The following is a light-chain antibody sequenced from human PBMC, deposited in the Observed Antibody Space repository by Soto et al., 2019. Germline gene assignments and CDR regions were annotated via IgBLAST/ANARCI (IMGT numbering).Light chain of an antibody. CDR3: QQYDNLPLT. Sequence: QMTHFPSSLPPSLGARVTITCQPSQDISNYLNWYQQKPGKAPKLLIYDASNLETGVPSRFSGSGSGTDFTFTISSLQPEDIATYYCQQYDNLPLTFGGGTKVDIK. CDR1: QDISNY. J-gene: IGKJ4*01. CDR2: DAS. V-gene: IGKV1-33*01.